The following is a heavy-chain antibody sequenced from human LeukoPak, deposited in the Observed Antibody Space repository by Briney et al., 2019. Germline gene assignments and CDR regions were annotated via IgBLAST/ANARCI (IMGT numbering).Heavy chain of an antibody. CDR2: ISGSGGST. Sequence: GGSLRLSCAASGFTFDDYAMHWVRQAPGKGLEWVSAISGSGGSTYYADSVKGRFTISRDNSKNTLYLQMNSLRAEDTAVYYCAKHPEGFGELLDYWGQGTLVTVSS. D-gene: IGHD3-10*01. J-gene: IGHJ4*02. CDR3: AKHPEGFGELLDY. V-gene: IGHV3-23*01. CDR1: GFTFDDYA.